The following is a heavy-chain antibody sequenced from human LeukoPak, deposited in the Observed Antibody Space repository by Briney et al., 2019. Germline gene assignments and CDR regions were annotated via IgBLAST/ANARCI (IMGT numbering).Heavy chain of an antibody. CDR2: IYYSGST. D-gene: IGHD6-19*01. V-gene: IGHV4-39*01. Sequence: ISXSSYYWGWIXQPPGKGLEWIGSIYYSGSTYYNPSLESRVTISVDTSKNQFSLKLSSVTAADTAVYYCARSAVAGTFAWFDPWGQGTLVTVSS. CDR1: ISXSSYY. J-gene: IGHJ5*02. CDR3: ARSAVAGTFAWFDP.